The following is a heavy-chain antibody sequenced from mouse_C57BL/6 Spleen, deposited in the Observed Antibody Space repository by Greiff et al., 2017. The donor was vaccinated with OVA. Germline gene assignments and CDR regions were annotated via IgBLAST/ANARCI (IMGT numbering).Heavy chain of an antibody. Sequence: QVQLQQSGAELARPGASVKLSCKASGYTFTSYGISWVKQRPGKGLAWVGEIYPSSGNTYYNEKFKGKATLTADKSSSTAYMGLRSLTSEDSAVYYSARNEESNYGKLWDDWGKGATLTVSS. CDR3: ARNEESNYGKLWDD. CDR1: GYTFTSYG. J-gene: IGHJ2*01. D-gene: IGHD1-1*01. V-gene: IGHV1-81*01. CDR2: IYPSSGNT.